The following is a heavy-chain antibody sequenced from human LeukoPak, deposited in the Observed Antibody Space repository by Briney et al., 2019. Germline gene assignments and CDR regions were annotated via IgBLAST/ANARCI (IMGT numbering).Heavy chain of an antibody. D-gene: IGHD2-2*02. J-gene: IGHJ4*02. CDR2: IIPIFGTA. Sequence: SVKVSCKASGGTFSSYAISWVRQAPGQGLEWMGGIIPIFGTANYAQKFQGRVTITADESTSTAYKELSSLRSEDTAVYYCARGEIVVVPAATPFDYWGQGTLVTVSS. CDR1: GGTFSSYA. V-gene: IGHV1-69*13. CDR3: ARGEIVVVPAATPFDY.